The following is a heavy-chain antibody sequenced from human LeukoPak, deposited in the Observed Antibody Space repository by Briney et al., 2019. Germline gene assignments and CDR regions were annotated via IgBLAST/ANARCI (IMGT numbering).Heavy chain of an antibody. CDR3: AKDVSVYQLLPDAFDI. CDR2: LSGSGSAT. CDR1: GFTFSRYA. J-gene: IGHJ3*02. Sequence: GGSLRLSCAASGFTFSRYAMSWVRPALGEGLGWVSALSGSGSATYYADSVKGRFTISRDNSKNTLYLQMNSLRAEDTAVYYCAKDVSVYQLLPDAFDIWGQGTMVTVSS. V-gene: IGHV3-23*01. D-gene: IGHD2-2*01.